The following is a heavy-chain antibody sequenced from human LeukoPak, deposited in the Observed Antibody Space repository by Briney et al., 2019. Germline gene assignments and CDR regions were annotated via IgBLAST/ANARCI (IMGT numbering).Heavy chain of an antibody. J-gene: IGHJ4*02. CDR2: IYTSGST. D-gene: IGHD3-22*01. Sequence: PSETLSLTCTVSGGSISSYYWSWIRQPAGKGLEWIGRIYTSGSTNYNPSLKSRVTMSVDTSKNQFSLKLSSVTAADTAVYYCARAHDSSGYYSHFDYWGQGTLVTVSS. CDR3: ARAHDSSGYYSHFDY. CDR1: GGSISSYY. V-gene: IGHV4-4*07.